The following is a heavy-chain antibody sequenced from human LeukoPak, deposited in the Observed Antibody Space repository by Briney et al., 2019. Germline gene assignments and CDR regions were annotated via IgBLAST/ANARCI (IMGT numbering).Heavy chain of an antibody. CDR1: GGSISNSSYY. Sequence: SETLSLTCTVSGGSISNSSYYWGWIRQPPGKGLEWIGSLYYSGSTSYNPSLKSRLTISLDTSKNQFSLKLSSVTAADTAVYYCARVSLDYGGNSDFDYWGQGTLVTVSS. CDR3: ARVSLDYGGNSDFDY. D-gene: IGHD4-23*01. J-gene: IGHJ4*02. CDR2: LYYSGST. V-gene: IGHV4-39*07.